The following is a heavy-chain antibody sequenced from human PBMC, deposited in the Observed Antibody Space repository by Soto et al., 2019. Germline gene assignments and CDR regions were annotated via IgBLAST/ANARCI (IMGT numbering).Heavy chain of an antibody. D-gene: IGHD5-12*01. CDR1: GGTFSSYA. J-gene: IGHJ6*02. Sequence: ASVKVSCKASGGTFSSYAISWVRQAPGQGLEWMGGIIPIFGTANYAQKFQGRVTITADESTSTAYMELSSLRSEDTAVYYCARGRDKNLYSGYDFYYYYGMDVWGQGTTVTAP. V-gene: IGHV1-69*13. CDR3: ARGRDKNLYSGYDFYYYYGMDV. CDR2: IIPIFGTA.